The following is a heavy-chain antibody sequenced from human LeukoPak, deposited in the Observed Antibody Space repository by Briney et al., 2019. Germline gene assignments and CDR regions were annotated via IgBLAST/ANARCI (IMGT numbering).Heavy chain of an antibody. J-gene: IGHJ4*02. V-gene: IGHV4-4*07. CDR3: AGEWELRGYFDY. D-gene: IGHD1-26*01. CDR2: IYTSGST. Sequence: SETLSLTCTVSGGSISSYYWSWIRQPAGKGLEWIGRIYTSGSTNYNPSLKSRVTMSVDTPKNQFSLKLSSVTAADTAVYYCAGEWELRGYFDYWGQGTLVTVSS. CDR1: GGSISSYY.